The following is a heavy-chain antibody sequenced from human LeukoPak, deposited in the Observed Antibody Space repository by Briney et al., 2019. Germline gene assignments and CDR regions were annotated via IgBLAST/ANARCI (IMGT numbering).Heavy chain of an antibody. J-gene: IGHJ1*01. CDR1: GYTFTDYY. CDR2: MNPNSGNT. CDR3: ARVMGYCSSTSCRFKKYFQH. D-gene: IGHD2-2*01. Sequence: VASVKVSCKASGYTFTDYYIHWVRQATGQGLEWMGWMNPNSGNTGYAQKFQGRVTITRNTSISTAYMELSSLRSEDTAVYYCARVMGYCSSTSCRFKKYFQHWGQGTLVTVSS. V-gene: IGHV1-8*03.